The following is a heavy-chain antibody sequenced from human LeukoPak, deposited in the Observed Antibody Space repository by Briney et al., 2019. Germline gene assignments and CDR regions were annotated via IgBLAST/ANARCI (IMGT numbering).Heavy chain of an antibody. Sequence: GGSLRLSCAASGFTFSKHDMHWVRQATGKGLEWVSGISIAGDTYYSGSVQGRFTISRENAKNSLYLQMNSLRAGDTAVYYCARMGSAWTYFDDWGQGTLVTVSS. CDR1: GFTFSKHD. CDR3: ARMGSAWTYFDD. J-gene: IGHJ4*02. CDR2: ISIAGDT. V-gene: IGHV3-13*04. D-gene: IGHD6-19*01.